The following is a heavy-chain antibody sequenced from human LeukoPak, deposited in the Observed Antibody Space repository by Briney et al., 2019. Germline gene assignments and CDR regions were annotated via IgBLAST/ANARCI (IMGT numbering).Heavy chain of an antibody. Sequence: GGSLRLSCVASGFTFSKYGMHWVRQAPGKGLEWVAFIHFDGGNKYYADSVKGRFSISKDYSTNTLYLQMNSLTTEDTAVYHCVRDPVAHSWDIGSSWSRYFDYWGQGTLVTVYS. CDR2: IHFDGGNK. D-gene: IGHD6-13*01. J-gene: IGHJ4*02. CDR3: VRDPVAHSWDIGSSWSRYFDY. V-gene: IGHV3-30*02. CDR1: GFTFSKYG.